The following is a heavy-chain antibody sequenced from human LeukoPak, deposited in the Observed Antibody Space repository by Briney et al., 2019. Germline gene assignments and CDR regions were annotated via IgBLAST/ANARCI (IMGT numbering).Heavy chain of an antibody. J-gene: IGHJ2*01. V-gene: IGHV1-69*04. CDR3: ARPSLSGMVRGNWYFDL. CDR2: IIPILGIA. D-gene: IGHD3-10*01. CDR1: GGTFSNFA. Sequence: SVKVSCKASGGTFSNFAFSWVRQAPGQGLEWMGRIIPILGIANYAQKFQGRVTITADKSTSTAYMELSSLRSEDTAVYYCARPSLSGMVRGNWYFDLWGRGTLVTVSS.